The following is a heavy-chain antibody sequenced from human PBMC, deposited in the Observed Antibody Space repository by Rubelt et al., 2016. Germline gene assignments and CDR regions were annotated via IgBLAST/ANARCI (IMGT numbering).Heavy chain of an antibody. D-gene: IGHD2-15*01. CDR2: IYSAGST. J-gene: IGHJ3*02. CDR3: ARATLLGYCSGGSCSRAFDI. Sequence: WVRQAPGQGLEWVSVIYSAGSTYYADSVKGRFTISRHTSKNTLYLQLISLRAEDTAVYYCARATLLGYCSGGSCSRAFDIWGQGTMVTVSS. V-gene: IGHV3-53*04.